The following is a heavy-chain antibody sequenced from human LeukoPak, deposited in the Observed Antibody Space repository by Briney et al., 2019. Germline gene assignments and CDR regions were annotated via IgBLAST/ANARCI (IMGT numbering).Heavy chain of an antibody. Sequence: GGSLRLSCGASGFTFSSYAMTWVRQAPGKGLEWVSAISVSGDSTYYADSVKGRFTISRDQSKSTLYPQMNSLRAEDTAVYYCARASSRTRSGWYALDFWGQGTLVTVSS. J-gene: IGHJ4*02. V-gene: IGHV3-23*01. CDR3: ARASSRTRSGWYALDF. CDR2: ISVSGDST. CDR1: GFTFSSYA. D-gene: IGHD6-19*01.